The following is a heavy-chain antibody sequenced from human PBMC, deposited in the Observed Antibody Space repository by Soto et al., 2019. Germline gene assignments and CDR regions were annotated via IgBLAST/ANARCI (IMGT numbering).Heavy chain of an antibody. CDR1: GFTVSSNY. J-gene: IGHJ3*02. Sequence: GSLRLSCAASGFTVSSNYMSWVRQAPGKGLEWVSVIYSGGSTYYADSVKGRFTISRDNSKNTLYLQMNSLRAEDTAVYYCAGEYYYDSMNAFDIWGQGTMVTVSS. CDR2: IYSGGST. D-gene: IGHD3-22*01. V-gene: IGHV3-66*01. CDR3: AGEYYYDSMNAFDI.